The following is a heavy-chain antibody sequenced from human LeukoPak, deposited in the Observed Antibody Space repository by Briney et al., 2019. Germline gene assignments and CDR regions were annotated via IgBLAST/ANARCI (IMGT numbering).Heavy chain of an antibody. D-gene: IGHD3-22*01. CDR2: INPNSSGT. J-gene: IGHJ1*01. CDR1: GYTFTGYY. V-gene: IGHV1-2*02. Sequence: GASVKVSCKASGYTFTGYYMHWVRQAPGQGLEWMGWINPNSSGTNYAQKFQGRVTMTRDTSISTAYMELSRLRSDDTAVYYCAREDYYDSSGYYKNKEYFHHWGQGTLVTVSS. CDR3: AREDYYDSSGYYKNKEYFHH.